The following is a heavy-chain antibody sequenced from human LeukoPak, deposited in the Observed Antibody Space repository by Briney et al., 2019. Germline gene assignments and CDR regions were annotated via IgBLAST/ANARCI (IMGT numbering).Heavy chain of an antibody. CDR1: GFTFSSYW. J-gene: IGHJ4*02. CDR3: ARVGELFFDY. Sequence: GSLRLSCAASGFTFSSYWMSWVRQAPGKGLEWIGYIYYSGSTNYKPSLKSRVTISVDTSKNQFSLKLSSVTAADTAVYYCARVGELFFDYWGQGTLVTVSS. D-gene: IGHD3-10*01. CDR2: IYYSGST. V-gene: IGHV4-59*08.